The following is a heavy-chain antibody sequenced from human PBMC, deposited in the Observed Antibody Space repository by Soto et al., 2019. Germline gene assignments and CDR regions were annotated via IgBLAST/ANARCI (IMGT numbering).Heavy chain of an antibody. V-gene: IGHV3-23*01. CDR3: AKERTVAGFDY. J-gene: IGHJ4*02. CDR2: IRGSGGST. CDR1: GFTFSSYG. D-gene: IGHD6-19*01. Sequence: PGGSLRLSCAASGFTFSSYGMNWVRQAPGKGLEWVSGIRGSGGSTYYADSVKGRFTISRDNSKNTLHLQMNSLRAEDTAIYYCAKERTVAGFDYWGQGTPVTVSS.